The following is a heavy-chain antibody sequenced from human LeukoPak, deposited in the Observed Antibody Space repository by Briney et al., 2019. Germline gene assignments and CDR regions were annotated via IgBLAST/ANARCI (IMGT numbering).Heavy chain of an antibody. CDR2: ISRSSSTI. Sequence: GGSLRLSCAASGFTFSSYSMNWVRQAPGKGLEWVSYISRSSSTIYYGDSVKGRFTISRDNAKNSLYLQMNSLRDEDTAVYYCARRVDSSGYSYFDYWGQGTLVTVSS. CDR3: ARRVDSSGYSYFDY. CDR1: GFTFSSYS. J-gene: IGHJ4*02. V-gene: IGHV3-48*02. D-gene: IGHD3-22*01.